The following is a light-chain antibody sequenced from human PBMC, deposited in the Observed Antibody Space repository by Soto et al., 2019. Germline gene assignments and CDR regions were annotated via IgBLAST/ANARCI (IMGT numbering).Light chain of an antibody. CDR2: QAS. CDR1: QSISNW. J-gene: IGKJ1*01. CDR3: QQYNSYRT. Sequence: DIQMTQSPSTLSASVGDRVTITCRASQSISNWLAWYQQKPGKAPKLLIYQASSLEGGVPSRFSGSGSRTEFTLTISSLQPDDFATYYCQQYNSYRTFGQGTKVEIK. V-gene: IGKV1-5*03.